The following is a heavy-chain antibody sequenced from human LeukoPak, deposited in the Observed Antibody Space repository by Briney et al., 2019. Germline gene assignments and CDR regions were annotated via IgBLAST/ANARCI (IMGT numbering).Heavy chain of an antibody. Sequence: ASVKVSCKASGYTFTSYDINWVRQATGQGLEWMGWMNPNSGNTGYAQKFQGRVTMTRNTSISTAYMELSSLRSEDTAVYYCARWPYIAAAPGYWGQGTLVTVSS. V-gene: IGHV1-8*01. J-gene: IGHJ4*02. D-gene: IGHD6-13*01. CDR3: ARWPYIAAAPGY. CDR1: GYTFTSYD. CDR2: MNPNSGNT.